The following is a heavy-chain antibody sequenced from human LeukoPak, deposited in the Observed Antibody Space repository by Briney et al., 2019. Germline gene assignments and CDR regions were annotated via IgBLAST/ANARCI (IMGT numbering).Heavy chain of an antibody. CDR2: ISGSGDRT. Sequence: PGGSLRLSCAASGITASSYAMTWVRQAPGKGLEGVSSISGSGDRTMYADSVKGRFTISRDNFKNTLYLQMNSLRAEDTALYHCAKDPNGDYIGAFDMWGQGTMVTVSS. V-gene: IGHV3-23*01. J-gene: IGHJ3*02. CDR3: AKDPNGDYIGAFDM. D-gene: IGHD4-17*01. CDR1: GITASSYA.